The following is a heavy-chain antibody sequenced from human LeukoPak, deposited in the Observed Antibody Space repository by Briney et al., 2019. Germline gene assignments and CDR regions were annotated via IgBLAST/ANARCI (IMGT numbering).Heavy chain of an antibody. J-gene: IGHJ4*02. D-gene: IGHD6-13*01. Sequence: GGSLRLPCAASGFTLSNFWMNWVRQVTGKGLVWVSRINSDGTNTTYADSVKGRFTLSRDNAKNTLYLQMNSLRVEDMAVYYCARGGSSRYTITYWGQGTLVTVSS. V-gene: IGHV3-74*01. CDR1: GFTLSNFW. CDR2: INSDGTNT. CDR3: ARGGSSRYTITY.